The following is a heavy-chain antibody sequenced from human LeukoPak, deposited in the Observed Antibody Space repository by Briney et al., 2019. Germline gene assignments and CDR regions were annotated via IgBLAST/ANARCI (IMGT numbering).Heavy chain of an antibody. D-gene: IGHD6-6*01. V-gene: IGHV1-2*02. CDR1: GYTFTGYD. CDR3: ARIASIAARTLDYYYYSMDV. Sequence: GASVKVSCTASGYTFTGYDMHWVRQAPGQGLEWMGLINPNSGGTNYAQKFQGRVTMTRDTSISTAYMELSRLRSDDTAVYYCARIASIAARTLDYYYYSMDVWGKGTTVTVSS. CDR2: INPNSGGT. J-gene: IGHJ6*03.